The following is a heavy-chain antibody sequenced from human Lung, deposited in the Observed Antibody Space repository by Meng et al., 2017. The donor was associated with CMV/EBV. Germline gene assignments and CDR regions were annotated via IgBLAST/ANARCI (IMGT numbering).Heavy chain of an antibody. Sequence: AGGPFSIDALNWVRQARGQGLEWMGGLIPLLGIATYAQKFQDRVTITPDKSTSTAYMELRSLRSEDTAVYYCARLAECSGGSCYFDYWGQGTLVTVSS. V-gene: IGHV1-69*10. CDR2: LIPLLGIA. CDR3: ARLAECSGGSCYFDY. D-gene: IGHD2-15*01. CDR1: GGPFSIDA. J-gene: IGHJ4*02.